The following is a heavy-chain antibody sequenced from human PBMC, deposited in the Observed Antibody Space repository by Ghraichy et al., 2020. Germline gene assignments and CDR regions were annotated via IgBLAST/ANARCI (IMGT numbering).Heavy chain of an antibody. CDR1: GFSLSTSGMC. D-gene: IGHD1-26*01. V-gene: IGHV2-70*01. Sequence: SGPTLVKPTQTLTLTCTFSGFSLSTSGMCVSWIRQPPGKALEWLALIDWDDDKYYSTSLKTRLTISKDTSKNQVVLTMTNMDPVDTATYYCARMASGSYPVSNFDYWGQEPWSPSPQ. CDR3: ARMASGSYPVSNFDY. J-gene: IGHJ4*01. CDR2: IDWDDDK.